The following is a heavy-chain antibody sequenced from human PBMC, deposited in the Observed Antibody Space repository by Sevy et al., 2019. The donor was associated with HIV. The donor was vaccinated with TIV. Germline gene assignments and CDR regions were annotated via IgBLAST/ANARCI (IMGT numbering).Heavy chain of an antibody. CDR2: FFFTGST. CDR3: ARQGGLVDRAFDY. V-gene: IGHV4-39*01. CDR1: GVSMSGSSYD. J-gene: IGHJ4*02. Sequence: SETLSLTCTVSGVSMSGSSYDWGGIRQPPGKGLEWIASFFFTGSTYYNPSLKGRVTISVDMSKSQFSLKMSSATAADTALYYCARQGGLVDRAFDYWGQGSLVTVSS. D-gene: IGHD3-10*01.